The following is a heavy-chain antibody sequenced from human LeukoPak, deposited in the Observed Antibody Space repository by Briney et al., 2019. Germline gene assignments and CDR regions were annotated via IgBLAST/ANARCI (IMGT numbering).Heavy chain of an antibody. D-gene: IGHD3-16*01. V-gene: IGHV4-34*01. CDR3: ARVTVSWGRPYYFDY. J-gene: IGHJ4*02. CDR1: GGPFSGFY. CDR2: IYRSGNT. Sequence: PSETLSLTCTVYGGPFSGFYWTWIRQPPGKGLEWIGEIYRSGNTNYNPSLKSRVTISIDTSKNQFSLKLTSVTAADTAVYYCARVTVSWGRPYYFDYWGQGTLVTVSS.